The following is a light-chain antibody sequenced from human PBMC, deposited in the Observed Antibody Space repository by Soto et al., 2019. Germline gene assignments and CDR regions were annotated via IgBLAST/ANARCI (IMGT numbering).Light chain of an antibody. V-gene: IGKV3-20*01. Sequence: EISLTQFPDALGLSRGQRATFSCRGSYIVRSDYVACYQQKPRQTPRVIIVGVSTRATGVPDRFSGSGSGTDFTLTISRLEPKDFALYYCQQYGNSPLTFGLGTKVDIK. CDR3: QQYGNSPLT. J-gene: IGKJ4*01. CDR1: YIVRSDY. CDR2: GVS.